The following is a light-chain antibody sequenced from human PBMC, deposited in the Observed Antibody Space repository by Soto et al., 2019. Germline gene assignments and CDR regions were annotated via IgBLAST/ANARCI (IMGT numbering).Light chain of an antibody. CDR1: QSLLYSSSNKNY. V-gene: IGKV4-1*01. CDR3: QQYYTAHT. J-gene: IGKJ3*01. Sequence: DIVMTQSPDSLAVPLGERATINCKSSQSLLYSSSNKNYLAWYQQKPGQPPKLLIYWASTRESGVPDRFSGSGSGTDFTLTISSLQAEDVAVYYCQQYYTAHTFGPGTKVNIK. CDR2: WAS.